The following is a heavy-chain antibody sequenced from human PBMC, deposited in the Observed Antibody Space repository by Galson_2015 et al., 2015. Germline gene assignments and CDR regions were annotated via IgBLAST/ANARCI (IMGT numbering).Heavy chain of an antibody. CDR2: IYTSGAT. V-gene: IGHV3-53*01. Sequence: SLRLSCAASGFIVSNKYMCWVRQAPGKGLEWVSVIYTSGATYYADAVKGRFTISRDISKNTLYLQMNSLRAEDTAVYYCARVFATLSPRGCYSQFFQHWGQGTLVTVSS. J-gene: IGHJ1*01. D-gene: IGHD2-21*01. CDR3: ARVFATLSPRGCYSQFFQH. CDR1: GFIVSNKY.